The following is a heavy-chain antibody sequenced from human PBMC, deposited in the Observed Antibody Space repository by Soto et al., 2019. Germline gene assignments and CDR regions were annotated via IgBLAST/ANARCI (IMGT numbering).Heavy chain of an antibody. V-gene: IGHV3-7*03. CDR3: ARGSGAATG. J-gene: IGHJ3*01. D-gene: IGHD3-10*01. CDR1: GITFTSYV. Sequence: GGSLRLSCAASGITFTSYVMSWVRQAPGKGLEWVANITQTGSEKYYVESEKGRFTIPRDNANIAVYLQTNILTDDDTAVSSWARGSGAATGWGQGTMGNVTS. CDR2: ITQTGSEK.